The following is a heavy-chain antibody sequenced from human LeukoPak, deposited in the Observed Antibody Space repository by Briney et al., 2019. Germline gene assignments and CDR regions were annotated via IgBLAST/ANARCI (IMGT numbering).Heavy chain of an antibody. V-gene: IGHV1-2*06. CDR3: ASPNDYGSNFDY. CDR2: INPNSGGT. Sequence: ASVKVSCKASGYTFTGYYMHWVRQAPGQGLEWMGRINPNSGGTNYAQKFQGRVTMTRDTSISTAYMELSRLRSDDTAVYYCASPNDYGSNFDYWGQGTLVTVSS. CDR1: GYTFTGYY. J-gene: IGHJ4*02. D-gene: IGHD4-23*01.